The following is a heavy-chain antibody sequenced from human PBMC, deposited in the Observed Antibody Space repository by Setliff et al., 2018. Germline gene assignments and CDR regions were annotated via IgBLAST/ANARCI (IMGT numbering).Heavy chain of an antibody. J-gene: IGHJ4*02. CDR1: GFTFSSYG. Sequence: GSLRLSCAASGFTFSSYGMHWVRQAPGKGLEWVAVIWDDGGNKYHADSVKGRFTISRDNSKNTLYLQMNSLRPEDTAVYYCARTCSGSGCYAGLESWGQGTPVTVS. D-gene: IGHD2-15*01. CDR3: ARTCSGSGCYAGLES. CDR2: IWDDGGNK. V-gene: IGHV3-33*08.